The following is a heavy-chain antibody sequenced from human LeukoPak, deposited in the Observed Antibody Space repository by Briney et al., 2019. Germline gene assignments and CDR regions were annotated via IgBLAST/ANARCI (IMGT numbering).Heavy chain of an antibody. V-gene: IGHV3-53*01. CDR3: ARDREVVTAKAQMDV. CDR1: GFTVSTNH. Sequence: GGSLRLSCEVSGFTVSTNHMSWVRQAPGKGLEWVSVIYSDTNTYYADSVKGRFTISRDNSKNTVFLQMNSLGAEDTAVYYCARDREVVTAKAQMDVWGKGTTVTVSS. D-gene: IGHD2-21*02. CDR2: IYSDTNT. J-gene: IGHJ6*04.